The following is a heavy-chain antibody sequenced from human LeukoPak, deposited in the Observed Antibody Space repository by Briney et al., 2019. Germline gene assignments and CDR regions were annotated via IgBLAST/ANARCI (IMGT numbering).Heavy chain of an antibody. J-gene: IGHJ6*03. Sequence: RGESLKISCKGSGYSFTSYWIGWVRQMPGKGLEWMGIIYPGDSDTRYSPSFQGQVTISADKSISTAYLQWSSLKASDTAMYYCARHAIQGAAAAPQYYYYYYMDVWGKGTTVTVSS. V-gene: IGHV5-51*01. D-gene: IGHD6-13*01. CDR2: IYPGDSDT. CDR3: ARHAIQGAAAAPQYYYYYYMDV. CDR1: GYSFTSYW.